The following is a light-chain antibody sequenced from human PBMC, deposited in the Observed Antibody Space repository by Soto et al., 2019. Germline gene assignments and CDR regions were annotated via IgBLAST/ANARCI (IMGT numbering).Light chain of an antibody. CDR2: AAS. CDR3: QKYSSVPV. V-gene: IGKV1-27*01. CDR1: QGIRNF. J-gene: IGKJ3*01. Sequence: DIQMTQSPTSLSASVGDRVTITCRASQGIRNFVAWYQQKPGKAPKLLLYAASTLQSGVPSRFSGSGSGTDFTLTINRLQPEDLATYSCQKYSSVPVFGPGTKVEIK.